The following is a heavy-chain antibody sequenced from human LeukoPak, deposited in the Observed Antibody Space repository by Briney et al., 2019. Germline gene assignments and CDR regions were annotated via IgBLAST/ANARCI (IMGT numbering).Heavy chain of an antibody. CDR1: GFTFSNYA. D-gene: IGHD1-1*01. CDR2: ISYDGNSQ. Sequence: GRSLTLSCAASGFTFSNYAIHWVRQAPGRGLEWVAAISYDGNSQHYGAPVKGRFTISRDNSKNTVYLQINTLRTDDAAIYYCAKPYPTLTTSAVLDNWGQGTLVTVPS. CDR3: AKPYPTLTTSAVLDN. V-gene: IGHV3-30*18. J-gene: IGHJ4*02.